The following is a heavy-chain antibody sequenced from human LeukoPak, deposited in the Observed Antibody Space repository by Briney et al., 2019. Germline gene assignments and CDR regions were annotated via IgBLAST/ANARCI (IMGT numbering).Heavy chain of an antibody. CDR2: ISGSGGST. V-gene: IGHV3-23*01. CDR3: ARAIAARPYFDY. J-gene: IGHJ4*02. CDR1: GFTFSSYA. D-gene: IGHD6-6*01. Sequence: GGSLRLSCAASGFTFSSYAMSWVRQAPGKGLEWVSAISGSGGSTYYADSVKGRFTISRDNAKNSLYLQMNSLRAEDTAVYYCARAIAARPYFDYWGQGTLVTVSS.